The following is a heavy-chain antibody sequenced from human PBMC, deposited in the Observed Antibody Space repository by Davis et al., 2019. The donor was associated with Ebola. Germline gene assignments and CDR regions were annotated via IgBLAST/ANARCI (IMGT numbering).Heavy chain of an antibody. J-gene: IGHJ4*02. CDR1: GYTFTGHY. CDR2: INPNSGDT. CDR3: ARDRVCNGANCYAYFDF. Sequence: AASVKVSCKASGYTFTGHYIHWVRQAPGQGLEWLGWINPNSGDTKYSQKFQGWVTMTRDTPISTAYMELNRLTSDDTAVYYCARDRVCNGANCYAYFDFWGQGTLVTVSS. V-gene: IGHV1-2*04. D-gene: IGHD2-15*01.